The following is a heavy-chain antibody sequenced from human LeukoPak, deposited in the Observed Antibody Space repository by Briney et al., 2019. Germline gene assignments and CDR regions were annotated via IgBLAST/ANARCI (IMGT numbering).Heavy chain of an antibody. D-gene: IGHD3-10*01. CDR2: INPNSGGT. CDR1: GYTFTGYY. J-gene: IGHJ6*04. CDR3: ARDTSTRITMVRGVIMYV. Sequence: ASVKVSCKASGYTFTGYYMHWVRQAPGQGLEWMGWINPNSGGTNYAQKFQGRVTMTRDTSISTAYMELSRLRSDDTAVYYCARDTSTRITMVRGVIMYVWGKGTTVTISS. V-gene: IGHV1-2*02.